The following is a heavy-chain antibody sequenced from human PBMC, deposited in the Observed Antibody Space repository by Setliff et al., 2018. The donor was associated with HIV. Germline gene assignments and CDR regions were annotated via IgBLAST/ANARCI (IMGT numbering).Heavy chain of an antibody. J-gene: IGHJ4*02. CDR2: LNHSGDI. CDR1: GETFNDYF. V-gene: IGHV4-34*01. CDR3: ARVLEQVVSDY. Sequence: PSETLSLTCAVYGETFNDYFWTWIRQSPGKGLEWIGELNHSGDINQNPSLKSRVTISVDTSKNQFSLKLSSVNAADTAVYYCARVLEQVVSDYWGQGTLVTVSS. D-gene: IGHD6-6*01.